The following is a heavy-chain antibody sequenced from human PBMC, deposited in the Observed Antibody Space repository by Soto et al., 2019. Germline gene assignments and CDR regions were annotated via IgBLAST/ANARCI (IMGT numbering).Heavy chain of an antibody. CDR1: GYAFTTYG. J-gene: IGHJ4*02. D-gene: IGHD1-1*01. Sequence: QVHLVQSGAEVKKPGASVKVSCKGSGYAFTTYGITWVRQAPGQGLEWMGWISAHNGNTNYAQKLQGRVTVTRDTSTSTAYMELRSLRSDDTAVYYCARGRYGDYWGQGAPVTLSS. CDR2: ISAHNGNT. V-gene: IGHV1-18*01. CDR3: ARGRYGDY.